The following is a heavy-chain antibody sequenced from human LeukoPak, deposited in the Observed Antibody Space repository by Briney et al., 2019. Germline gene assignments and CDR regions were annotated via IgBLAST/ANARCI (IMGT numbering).Heavy chain of an antibody. D-gene: IGHD6-6*01. Sequence: SETLSLTCTVSGGSISSYYWSWIRQHPGKGLEWIGYIYYSGSTNYNPSLKSRVTISVDTSKNQFSLKLSSVTAADTAVYYCARQRRAARFYGMDVWGQGTTVTVSS. CDR1: GGSISSYY. J-gene: IGHJ6*02. CDR3: ARQRRAARFYGMDV. CDR2: IYYSGST. V-gene: IGHV4-59*08.